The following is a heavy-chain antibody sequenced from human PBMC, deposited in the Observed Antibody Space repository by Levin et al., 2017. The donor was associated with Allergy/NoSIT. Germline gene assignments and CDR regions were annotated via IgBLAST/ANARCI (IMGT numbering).Heavy chain of an antibody. CDR1: GGSISSYY. CDR3: ARERPPRIAAAGWYWFDP. J-gene: IGHJ5*02. CDR2: IYYSGST. V-gene: IGHV4-59*01. D-gene: IGHD6-13*01. Sequence: SETLSLTCTVSGGSISSYYWSWIRQPPGKGLEWIGYIYYSGSTNYNPSLKSRVTISVDTSKNQFSLKLSSVTAADTAVYYCARERPPRIAAAGWYWFDPWGQGTLVTVSS.